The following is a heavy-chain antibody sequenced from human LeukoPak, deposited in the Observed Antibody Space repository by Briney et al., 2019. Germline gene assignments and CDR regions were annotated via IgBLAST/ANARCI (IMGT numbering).Heavy chain of an antibody. V-gene: IGHV1-2*02. Sequence: GASVKVSCKASGYTFTSYGISWVRQAPGQGLEWMGWINPDSGGTNCTQKFQGRVTMTRDTSISTAYMELSRLASDDTAVYYCARGGGYCSSTSCYARFDYWGQGTLVTVSS. J-gene: IGHJ4*02. CDR2: INPDSGGT. CDR1: GYTFTSYG. D-gene: IGHD2-2*03. CDR3: ARGGGYCSSTSCYARFDY.